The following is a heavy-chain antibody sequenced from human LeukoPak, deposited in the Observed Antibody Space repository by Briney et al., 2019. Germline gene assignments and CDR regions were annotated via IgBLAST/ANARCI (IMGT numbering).Heavy chain of an antibody. V-gene: IGHV3-7*01. J-gene: IGHJ4*02. CDR2: IKQDGSEK. CDR3: ARVGTWELQRVFDY. D-gene: IGHD1-26*01. CDR1: GFTFSSYW. Sequence: GGSLRLSCAASGFTFSSYWMSWVRQAPGKGLEWVANIKQDGSEKYYVDSVKGRFTISRDNAKNSLYLQLSSLRVDDTAVYYCARVGTWELQRVFDYWGQGTLVTVSS.